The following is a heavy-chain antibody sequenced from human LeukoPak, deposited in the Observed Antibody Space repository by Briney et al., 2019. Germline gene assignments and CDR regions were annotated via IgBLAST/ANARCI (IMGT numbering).Heavy chain of an antibody. CDR3: ARSDYYDYRQIDI. D-gene: IGHD3-22*01. J-gene: IGHJ4*02. V-gene: IGHV4-39*01. CDR2: IYYSGIT. Sequence: TPSETLSLTCTVSGNSIITSSYYWGWIRRPPGKGLEWLGSIYYSGITHYNPSLKRRVTIYVDTSRNQFSLHLYSVTAADTAVFYCARSDYYDYRQIDIWGQGTLVTVSS. CDR1: GNSIITSSYY.